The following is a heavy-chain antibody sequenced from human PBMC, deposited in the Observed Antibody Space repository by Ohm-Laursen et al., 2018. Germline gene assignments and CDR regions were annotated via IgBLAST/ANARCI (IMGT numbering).Heavy chain of an antibody. D-gene: IGHD6-6*01. Sequence: SETLSLTCDVYGGSFSGYCWSWICQHPGKGLEWIGYIYHSGSTYYNPSLKSRVTISIDTSKNQFSLKLSSVTAADTAVYYCARQISIAARTYYYYGMDVWGQGTTVTVSS. CDR2: IYHSGST. J-gene: IGHJ6*02. V-gene: IGHV4-34*09. CDR1: GGSFSGYC. CDR3: ARQISIAARTYYYYGMDV.